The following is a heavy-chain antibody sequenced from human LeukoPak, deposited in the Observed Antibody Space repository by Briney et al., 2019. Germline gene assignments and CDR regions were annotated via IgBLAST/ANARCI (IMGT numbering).Heavy chain of an antibody. D-gene: IGHD3-10*01. CDR2: ISAYNGNT. CDR3: ARVPMVRGVATHNWFDP. Sequence: ASVKVSCKASGYTFTSYGISWVRQAPGQGLEWMGWISAYNGNTNYAQKLQGRVTMTTDTSTSTAYMELRSLRSDDTAVYYCARVPMVRGVATHNWFDPWGQGTLVTVSS. J-gene: IGHJ5*02. CDR1: GYTFTSYG. V-gene: IGHV1-18*01.